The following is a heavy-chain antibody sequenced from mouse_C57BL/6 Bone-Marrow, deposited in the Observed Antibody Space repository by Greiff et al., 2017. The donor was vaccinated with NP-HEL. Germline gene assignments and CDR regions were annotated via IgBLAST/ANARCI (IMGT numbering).Heavy chain of an antibody. Sequence: EVMLVESGGGLVQPGGSLKLSCAASGFTFSDYGMAWVRQAPRKGPEWVAFISNLAYSIYYADTVTGRFTISRENAKNTLYLEMSSLRSEDTAMYYCARSYYGSPYYFDYWGQGTTLTVSS. V-gene: IGHV5-15*01. D-gene: IGHD1-1*01. CDR1: GFTFSDYG. CDR2: ISNLAYSI. CDR3: ARSYYGSPYYFDY. J-gene: IGHJ2*01.